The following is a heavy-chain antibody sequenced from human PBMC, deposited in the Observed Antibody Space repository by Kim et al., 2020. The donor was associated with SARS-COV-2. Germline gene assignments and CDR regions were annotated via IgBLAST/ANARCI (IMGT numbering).Heavy chain of an antibody. V-gene: IGHV3-23*01. CDR3: ANSGGFGSANV. CDR1: GFTFSNYA. CDR2: IRSSGDGI. Sequence: GGSLRLSCAASGFTFSNYAMSWVRQVPGMGLEWVSSIRSSGDGIYYADSVRGRFTISRDNSKNTLYLQMNSLRAEDTALYYCANSGGFGSANVWGQGTLVTVSS. J-gene: IGHJ4*02. D-gene: IGHD3-10*01.